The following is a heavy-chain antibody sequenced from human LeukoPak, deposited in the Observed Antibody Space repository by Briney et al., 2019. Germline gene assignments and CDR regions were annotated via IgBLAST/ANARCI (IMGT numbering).Heavy chain of an antibody. Sequence: GGSLRLSCAASGFSFSGYWMSWVRQAPGKGLEWVANINEDGSDKYYVDSVKGRFTISRDNAKNSLYLQMNSLRAEDTAVYYCVRLGSSSWYYWGQGTLVTVSS. CDR1: GFSFSGYW. CDR2: INEDGSDK. CDR3: VRLGSSSWYY. D-gene: IGHD6-13*01. J-gene: IGHJ4*02. V-gene: IGHV3-7*01.